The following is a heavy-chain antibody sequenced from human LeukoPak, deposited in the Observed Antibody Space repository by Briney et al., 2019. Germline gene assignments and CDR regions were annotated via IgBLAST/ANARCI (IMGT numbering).Heavy chain of an antibody. V-gene: IGHV4-4*02. J-gene: IGHJ5*02. Sequence: SGTLSLTCADSGGSISSNNWWSWVRQPPGKGLEWIGEIFHSGSTNYNPSLKSRVTISVDKSKNQFSLKLNSVTAADTAVYYCARDTNSAPLWFGELGWFDPWGQGTLVTVSS. D-gene: IGHD3-10*01. CDR3: ARDTNSAPLWFGELGWFDP. CDR1: GGSISSNNW. CDR2: IFHSGST.